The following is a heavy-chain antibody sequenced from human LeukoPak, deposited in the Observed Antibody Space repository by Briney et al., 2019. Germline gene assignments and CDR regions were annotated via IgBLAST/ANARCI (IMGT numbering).Heavy chain of an antibody. V-gene: IGHV4-30-2*01. CDR1: GASISSGGYS. Sequence: PSETLSLTGAVSGASISSGGYSWSWIRQPPGKVLEWIGYIYHSGNTYYNPSLNSRVSISVDRSKNQFSLKLSSVTAADTAVYFCARGDYGGTHFDYWGQGTLVTVSS. D-gene: IGHD4-23*01. J-gene: IGHJ4*02. CDR2: IYHSGNT. CDR3: ARGDYGGTHFDY.